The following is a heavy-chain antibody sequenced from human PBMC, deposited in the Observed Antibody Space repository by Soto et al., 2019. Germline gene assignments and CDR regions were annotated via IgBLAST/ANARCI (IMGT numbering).Heavy chain of an antibody. CDR2: IYFSGSA. CDR1: GGSISSSSYY. Sequence: SETLSLTCTVSGGSISSSSYYWGWMRQPPGKGLEWIGYIYFSGSANHNPSLKSRITISVDTSKNQFSLNLSTATAADTAVYYCAKHTLYYYYMDVWGKGTRVTVSS. CDR3: AKHTLYYYYMDV. J-gene: IGHJ6*03. V-gene: IGHV4-39*01.